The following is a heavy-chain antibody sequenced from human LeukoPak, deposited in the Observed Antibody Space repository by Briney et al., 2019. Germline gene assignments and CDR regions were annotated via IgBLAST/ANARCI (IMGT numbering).Heavy chain of an antibody. CDR1: GGSISSYY. CDR3: ARQNHGGNFFDY. V-gene: IGHV4-4*09. CDR2: IYTSGST. D-gene: IGHD4-23*01. J-gene: IGHJ4*02. Sequence: SETLSLTCTVSGGSISSYYWSWIRQPPGKGLEWIGYIYTSGSTNYNPSLKSRVTISVDTSKNQFSLKLSSVTAADTAVYYCARQNHGGNFFDYWGQGTLVTVSS.